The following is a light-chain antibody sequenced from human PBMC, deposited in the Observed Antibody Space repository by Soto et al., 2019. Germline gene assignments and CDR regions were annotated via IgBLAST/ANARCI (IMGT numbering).Light chain of an antibody. CDR3: QQYHNWPPWT. CDR1: QSINVN. J-gene: IGKJ1*01. V-gene: IGKV3-15*01. CDR2: GAS. Sequence: EIVMTQSPATLSVSPGERATLSCWASQSINVNLAWYQQKPGQAPRLLVYGASTRATGIPARFSGSGSGTEFTLTISVLQSEDFAVYYCQQYHNWPPWTFGQGTKVEIK.